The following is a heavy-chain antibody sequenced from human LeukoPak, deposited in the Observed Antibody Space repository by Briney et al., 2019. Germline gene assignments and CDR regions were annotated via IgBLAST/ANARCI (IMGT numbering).Heavy chain of an antibody. J-gene: IGHJ6*03. Sequence: HPGGSLRLSCAASGFTFSSYAMSWIRQAPGKGLEWVSYISSSSGNIYYADSVKGRFTISRDNAKTSLYLQMNSLRAEDTALYYCARDRGGIGYYMDVWGKGTTVTVSS. CDR1: GFTFSSYA. CDR2: ISSSSGNI. D-gene: IGHD3-16*02. V-gene: IGHV3-48*01. CDR3: ARDRGGIGYYMDV.